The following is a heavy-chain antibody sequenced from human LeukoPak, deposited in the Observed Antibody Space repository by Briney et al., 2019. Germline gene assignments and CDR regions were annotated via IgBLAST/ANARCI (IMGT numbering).Heavy chain of an antibody. Sequence: PSETLSLTCAVSGYSISSGYYWGWIRPPPGKGREWIGSIYHSGSTYYNPSLKSRVTISVDTSKNQFSLKLSSVTAADTAVYYCARRKVLGIVGAITLSAFDIWGQGTMVTVSS. D-gene: IGHD1-26*01. J-gene: IGHJ3*02. CDR3: ARRKVLGIVGAITLSAFDI. V-gene: IGHV4-38-2*01. CDR1: GYSISSGYY. CDR2: IYHSGST.